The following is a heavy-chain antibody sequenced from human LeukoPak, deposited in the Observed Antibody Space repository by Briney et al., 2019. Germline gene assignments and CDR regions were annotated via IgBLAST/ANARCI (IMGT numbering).Heavy chain of an antibody. CDR1: GFTFSSYS. J-gene: IGHJ6*03. V-gene: IGHV3-15*01. D-gene: IGHD1-26*01. Sequence: GGSLRLSCSASGFTFSSYSMTWVRQAPGKGLEWVGRIKSKTDGGTTDYAAPVKGRFTISRDDSKNTLYLQMNSLKTEDTAVYYCTTVVVGATSGYYYYYYMDVWGKGTTVTVSS. CDR3: TTVVVGATSGYYYYYYMDV. CDR2: IKSKTDGGTT.